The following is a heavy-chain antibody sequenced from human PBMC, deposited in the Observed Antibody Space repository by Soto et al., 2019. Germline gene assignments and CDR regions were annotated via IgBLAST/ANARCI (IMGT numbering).Heavy chain of an antibody. CDR2: INPNSGGT. Sequence: HAQLLQYGAEVKKPGASVKVSCKASGYTFTGYYMDWVRQAPGQGLEWMGWINPNSGGTNYAQKFQGWVTMTRDTSIITAYMELSRLRSDDTAVYYCARGWGRDAFDIWGHGPMVTVSS. CDR3: ARGWGRDAFDI. CDR1: GYTFTGYY. D-gene: IGHD3-16*01. J-gene: IGHJ3*02. V-gene: IGHV1-2*04.